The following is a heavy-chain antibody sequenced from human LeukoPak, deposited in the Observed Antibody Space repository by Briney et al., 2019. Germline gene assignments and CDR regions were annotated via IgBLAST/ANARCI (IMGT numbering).Heavy chain of an antibody. CDR2: IKQDGSEK. CDR1: GFTFSSYW. Sequence: PGGSMRLSCAASGFTFSSYWMSWVRQAPGKGLEWVANIKQDGSEKYYMDSVKGRFTTSRDNAKNSLYLQMNSLRAEDTAVYYCARDQGYDFWSGPSSAFDIWGQGTMVTVSS. J-gene: IGHJ3*02. CDR3: ARDQGYDFWSGPSSAFDI. D-gene: IGHD3-3*01. V-gene: IGHV3-7*01.